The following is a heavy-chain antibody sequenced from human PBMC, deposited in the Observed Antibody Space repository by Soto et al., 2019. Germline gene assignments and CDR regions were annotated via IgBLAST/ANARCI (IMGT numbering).Heavy chain of an antibody. J-gene: IGHJ4*02. D-gene: IGHD3-22*01. Sequence: QVQLVQSGAEVKKPGASVKVSCKASGYTFTSYAMHWVRQAPGQRLEWMGWINAGNGNTKDSQKFQGRVTITRDTSASTAYMELSSLRSEDTAVYYCAKDYYDSSGYYPPALLFDYWGQGTLVTVSS. V-gene: IGHV1-3*01. CDR3: AKDYYDSSGYYPPALLFDY. CDR1: GYTFTSYA. CDR2: INAGNGNT.